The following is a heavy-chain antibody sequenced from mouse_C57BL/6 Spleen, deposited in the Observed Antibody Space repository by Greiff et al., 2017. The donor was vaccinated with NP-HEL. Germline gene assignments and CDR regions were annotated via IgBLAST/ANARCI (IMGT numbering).Heavy chain of an antibody. CDR3: ARRGIYYDYDGYFDV. J-gene: IGHJ1*03. CDR1: GYTFTDYN. Sequence: VQLKESGPELVKPGASVKMSCKASGYTFTDYNMHWVKQSHGKSLEWIGYINPNNGGTSYNQKFKGKATLTVNKSSSTAYMELRSLTSEDSAVYYCARRGIYYDYDGYFDVWGTGTTVTVSS. CDR2: INPNNGGT. V-gene: IGHV1-22*01. D-gene: IGHD2-4*01.